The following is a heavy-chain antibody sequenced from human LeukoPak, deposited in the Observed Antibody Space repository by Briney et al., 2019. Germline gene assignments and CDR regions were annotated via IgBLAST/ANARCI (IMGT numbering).Heavy chain of an antibody. CDR3: VRGVSGWFY. D-gene: IGHD6-19*01. CDR1: GYTFTGYF. V-gene: IGHV1-2*02. CDR2: LNPKSGGT. Sequence: ASVKVSCKASGYTFTGYFMHWVRQAPGQGLEWVGWLNPKSGGTMYAQKFQGRRTMTRDTSISTAYMELSSLRSDDTAMYYCVRGVSGWFYWGQGTLVTVSS. J-gene: IGHJ4*02.